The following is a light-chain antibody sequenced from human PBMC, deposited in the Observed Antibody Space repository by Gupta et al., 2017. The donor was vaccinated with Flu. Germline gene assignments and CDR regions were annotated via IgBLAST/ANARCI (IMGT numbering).Light chain of an antibody. Sequence: QSALTQPPSASGSPGQSLTISCTGPNSDVGAYNLVSWYQQHPGKAPKLRIYEVTKRPSGVPDRFSGSKSVNTASLTVSGLQAEDEADYYCSSYAGNDNYDFGTGTKVTVL. CDR3: SSYAGNDNYD. CDR2: EVT. J-gene: IGLJ1*01. V-gene: IGLV2-8*01. CDR1: NSDVGAYNL.